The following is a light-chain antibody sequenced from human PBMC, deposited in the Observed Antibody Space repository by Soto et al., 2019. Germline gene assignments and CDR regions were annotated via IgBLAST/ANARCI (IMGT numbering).Light chain of an antibody. J-gene: IGLJ1*01. Sequence: QCPLTQPRSASGSPGQSVTISCSGTSSDVGGYNFVSWYQQHPGKAPKLMIYDVIKRPSGVPDRFSGSKSGNTASLTISGLQAEDEADYYCCSYAGSYNYVFGTGTKVTVL. CDR3: CSYAGSYNYV. V-gene: IGLV2-11*01. CDR1: SSDVGGYNF. CDR2: DVI.